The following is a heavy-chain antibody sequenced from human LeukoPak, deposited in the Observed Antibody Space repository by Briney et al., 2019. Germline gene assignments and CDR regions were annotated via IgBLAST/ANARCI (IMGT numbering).Heavy chain of an antibody. V-gene: IGHV4-38-2*02. D-gene: IGHD1-26*01. CDR2: FYHSGST. J-gene: IGHJ4*02. CDR3: ARVRRVGATPFDY. CDR1: GYSISSGYY. Sequence: SETLSLTCTVSGYSISSGYYWGWIRQPPGKGLEWIGSFYHSGSTYYNPSLKSRVTISLDTSKNQFSLKLSSVTAADTAVYYCARVRRVGATPFDYWGQGTLVTVSS.